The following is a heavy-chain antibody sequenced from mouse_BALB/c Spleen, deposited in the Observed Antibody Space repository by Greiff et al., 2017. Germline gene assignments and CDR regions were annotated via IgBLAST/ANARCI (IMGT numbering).Heavy chain of an antibody. CDR3: ARPNYDYDYAMDY. CDR1: GFAFSRYW. CDR2: INPDSSTI. Sequence: EVKLMESGGGLVQPGGSLKLSCAASGFAFSRYWMSWVRQAPGKGLEWIGEINPDSSTINYTPSLKDKFIISRDNAKNTLYLQMSKVRSEDTALYYCARPNYDYDYAMDYWGQGTSVTVSS. V-gene: IGHV4-1*02. J-gene: IGHJ4*01. D-gene: IGHD2-4*01.